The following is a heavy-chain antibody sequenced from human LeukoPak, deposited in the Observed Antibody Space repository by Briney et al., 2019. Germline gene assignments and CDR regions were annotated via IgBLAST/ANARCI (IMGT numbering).Heavy chain of an antibody. CDR2: INPDSGGT. CDR3: TREARAGNWFDP. J-gene: IGHJ5*02. D-gene: IGHD5-12*01. Sequence: GASVKVSCKASGYSFSDYYIHWLRQAPGQGLEWMGWINPDSGGTNYAQRFQGRVTMTRDTSITTVYMELNRLRSDDTAVFYCTREARAGNWFDPWGQGTPVIVSS. CDR1: GYSFSDYY. V-gene: IGHV1-2*02.